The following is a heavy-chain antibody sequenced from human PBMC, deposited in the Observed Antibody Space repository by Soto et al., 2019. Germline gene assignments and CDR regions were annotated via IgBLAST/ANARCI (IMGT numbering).Heavy chain of an antibody. Sequence: PSETLSLTCSVSGASINNFAYYWGWIRQPPGKGLEWIGTVYYNENTYYSPSLKSRVAISVDTAKNQFSLNLRSVTAADTAIYFCARRERYYGSPGWFDPWGQGTLVTVSS. CDR1: GASINNFAYY. CDR3: ARRERYYGSPGWFDP. CDR2: VYYNENT. D-gene: IGHD3-10*01. J-gene: IGHJ5*01. V-gene: IGHV4-39*01.